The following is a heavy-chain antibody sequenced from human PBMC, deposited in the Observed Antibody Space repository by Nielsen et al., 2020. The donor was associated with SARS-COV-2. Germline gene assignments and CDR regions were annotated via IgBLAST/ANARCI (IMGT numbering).Heavy chain of an antibody. V-gene: IGHV1-2*06. D-gene: IGHD2-2*01. CDR2: INPNSGGT. CDR3: ARRSPMGGIVVGDAFDI. Sequence: ASVKVSCKASGDTFSTSSITWVRQAPGQGLEWMGRINPNSGGTNYAQKFQGRVTMTRDTSISTAYMELSRLRSDDTAVYYCARRSPMGGIVVGDAFDIWGQGTMVTVSS. J-gene: IGHJ3*02. CDR1: GDTFSTSS.